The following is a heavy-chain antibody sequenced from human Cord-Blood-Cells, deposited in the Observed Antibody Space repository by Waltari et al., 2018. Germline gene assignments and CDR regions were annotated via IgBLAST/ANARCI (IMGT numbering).Heavy chain of an antibody. V-gene: IGHV4-39*01. J-gene: IGHJ4*02. Sequence: QLQLQESGPGLVKPSETLSLTCTVSGGSISSSSYYWGWIRQPPGKGLGWIESIYYSGGTYYNPSLKGRVTISVDTSKNQFSLKLSSVTAADTAVYYCARRSIAAAGTDYWGQGTLVTVSS. CDR3: ARRSIAAAGTDY. D-gene: IGHD6-13*01. CDR1: GGSISSSSYY. CDR2: IYYSGGT.